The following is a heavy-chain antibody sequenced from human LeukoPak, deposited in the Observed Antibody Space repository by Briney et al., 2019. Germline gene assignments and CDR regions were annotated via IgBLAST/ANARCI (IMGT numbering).Heavy chain of an antibody. Sequence: SETLSLTCTVSGGSISSSSYYWGWIRQPPGKGLEWIGSIYHSGSTYYNPSLKSRVTISVDTSKNQFSLKLSSVTAADTAVYYCARDSPKWLQPLPLDYWGQGTLVTVSS. CDR2: IYHSGST. D-gene: IGHD5-24*01. CDR1: GGSISSSSYY. J-gene: IGHJ4*02. CDR3: ARDSPKWLQPLPLDY. V-gene: IGHV4-39*07.